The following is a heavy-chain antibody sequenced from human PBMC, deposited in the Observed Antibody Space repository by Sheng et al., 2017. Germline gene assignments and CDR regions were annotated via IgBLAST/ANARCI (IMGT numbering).Heavy chain of an antibody. D-gene: IGHD2-21*01. CDR1: GFAFNNYA. Sequence: EVQLVESGGGLVQPGESLRLSCTASGFAFNNYAMSWVRFIPGKGLEWVSSVSGSGTAEYYEDSVKGRFTISKDNSKNMVYLEMNGLRVEDTGIYHCAKDSLGTIPLKWFDLWGQGVLVTVSS. CDR2: VSGSGTAE. CDR3: AKDSLGTIPLKWFDL. V-gene: IGHV3-23*04. J-gene: IGHJ5*02.